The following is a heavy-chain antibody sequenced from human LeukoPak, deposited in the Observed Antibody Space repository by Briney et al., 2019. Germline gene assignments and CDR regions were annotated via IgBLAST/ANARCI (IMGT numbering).Heavy chain of an antibody. CDR2: IQQDGSEK. Sequence: GGSLRLSCAASGFTFSSYSMNWVRQAPGKGLEWVANIQQDGSEKYYADSVKGRFTISRDNSKNTLYLQMNSLRAEDTAVYYCARAPYYYDSSGYYNYFDYWGQGTLVTVSS. J-gene: IGHJ4*02. CDR3: ARAPYYYDSSGYYNYFDY. CDR1: GFTFSSYS. V-gene: IGHV3-7*01. D-gene: IGHD3-22*01.